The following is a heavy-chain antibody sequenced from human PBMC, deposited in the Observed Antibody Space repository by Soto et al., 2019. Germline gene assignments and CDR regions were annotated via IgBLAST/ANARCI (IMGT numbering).Heavy chain of an antibody. Sequence: PSETLSLTCSVSGAPISGFYWSWIRQSPGKVLEWIGHIYYSGSTNYNPSLKSRVSISLNTSKNQFSLNLSSVTAADTAVYYCARRRDGYTGVWFDPWGQGILVTVSS. CDR1: GAPISGFY. CDR3: ARRRDGYTGVWFDP. J-gene: IGHJ5*02. V-gene: IGHV4-59*01. D-gene: IGHD5-12*01. CDR2: IYYSGST.